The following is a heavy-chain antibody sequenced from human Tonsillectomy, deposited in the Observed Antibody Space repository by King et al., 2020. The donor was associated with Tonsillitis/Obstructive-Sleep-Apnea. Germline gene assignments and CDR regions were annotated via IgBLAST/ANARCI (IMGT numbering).Heavy chain of an antibody. D-gene: IGHD2-2*01. CDR3: ARDYVGGSTSSFDP. Sequence: VQLVESGGGVVQPGRSLRLSCAASGFTFSSYAMHWVRQAPGKGLEWVAVISYDGSNKYYADSVKGRFTISRDNSKNTLYLQMNSLRAEDTAVYYCARDYVGGSTSSFDPWGQGTLVTVSS. CDR2: ISYDGSNK. J-gene: IGHJ5*02. V-gene: IGHV3-30*01. CDR1: GFTFSSYA.